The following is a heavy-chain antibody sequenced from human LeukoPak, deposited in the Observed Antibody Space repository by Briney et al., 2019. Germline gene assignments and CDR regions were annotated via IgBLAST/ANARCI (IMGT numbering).Heavy chain of an antibody. Sequence: GGSLRLSCAASGFTFSSYAMHWVRQAPGKGLEWVAVISYDGSNKYYADSVKGRFTISRDNSKNTLYLQMNSLRAEDTAVYYCARDRSRIAAAGFFDYWGQGTLVTVSS. CDR1: GFTFSSYA. CDR3: ARDRSRIAAAGFFDY. D-gene: IGHD6-13*01. J-gene: IGHJ4*02. CDR2: ISYDGSNK. V-gene: IGHV3-30-3*01.